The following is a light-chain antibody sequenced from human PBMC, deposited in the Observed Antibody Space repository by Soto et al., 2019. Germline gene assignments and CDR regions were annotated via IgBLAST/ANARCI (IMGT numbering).Light chain of an antibody. V-gene: IGKV3-15*01. J-gene: IGKJ2*01. CDR1: QSVTSN. CDR2: GTS. CDR3: QQYYNWPYT. Sequence: EIVMTQSPATLSVSPGEGATLSCRASQSVTSNLAWYQQQPGQAPRRLIYGTSTRATGIPARLSGSGSGTEFTLTISSLQSEDFAAYYCQQYYNWPYTFGQGTKLEIK.